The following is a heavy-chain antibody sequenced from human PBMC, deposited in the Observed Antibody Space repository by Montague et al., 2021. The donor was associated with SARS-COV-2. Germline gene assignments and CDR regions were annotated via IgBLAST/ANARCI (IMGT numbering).Heavy chain of an antibody. Sequence: SETLSLTCSGLVSWFSGEDRNSTRLHPSHTLNSYAEISHRGSTNYNPSLKSRVTMSVDTSKNQFSLKLSSVTAADTAVYYCARGARQGYGFRLGSFDSWGQGTLVTVSS. J-gene: IGHJ4*02. D-gene: IGHD3-10*01. CDR3: ARGARQGYGFRLGSFDS. V-gene: IGHV4-34*01. CDR1: VSWFSGED. CDR2: ISHRGST.